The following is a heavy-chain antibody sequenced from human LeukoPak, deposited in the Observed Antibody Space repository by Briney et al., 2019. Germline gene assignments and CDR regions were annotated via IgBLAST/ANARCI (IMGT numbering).Heavy chain of an antibody. J-gene: IGHJ4*02. D-gene: IGHD3-22*01. Sequence: SVTVSCKASGGIFSSYTISWVRQAPGQGLEWMGRIIPILGIANYAQKFQGRVTITADKSTSTAYMELSSLRSEDTAVYYCARRDYYDSSGSLDYWGQGTLVTVSS. CDR2: IIPILGIA. V-gene: IGHV1-69*02. CDR1: GGIFSSYT. CDR3: ARRDYYDSSGSLDY.